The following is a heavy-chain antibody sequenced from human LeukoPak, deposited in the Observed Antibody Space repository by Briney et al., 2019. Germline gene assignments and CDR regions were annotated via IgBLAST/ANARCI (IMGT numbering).Heavy chain of an antibody. CDR2: ISSSSSYI. Sequence: GRSLRLSCAASGFTFSSYGMHWVRQAPGKGLEWVSSISSSSSYIYYADSVKGRFTISRDNAKNSLYLQMNSLRAEDTAVYYCARGSRGYCSGGSCYPYWGQGTLVTVSS. J-gene: IGHJ4*02. CDR3: ARGSRGYCSGGSCYPY. CDR1: GFTFSSYG. V-gene: IGHV3-21*01. D-gene: IGHD2-15*01.